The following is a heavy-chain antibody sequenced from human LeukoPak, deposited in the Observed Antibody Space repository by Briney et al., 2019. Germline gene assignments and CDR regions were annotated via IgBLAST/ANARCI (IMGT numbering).Heavy chain of an antibody. J-gene: IGHJ2*01. CDR1: GYTFTSYG. CDR3: ASLVLGGYWYFDL. V-gene: IGHV1-69*05. D-gene: IGHD4/OR15-4a*01. Sequence: GASVKVSCKASGYTFTSYGISWVRQAPGQGLEWMGGIIPIFGTANYAQKFQGRVTITTDESTSTAYMELSSLRSEDTAVYYCASLVLGGYWYFDLWGRGTLVTVPS. CDR2: IIPIFGTA.